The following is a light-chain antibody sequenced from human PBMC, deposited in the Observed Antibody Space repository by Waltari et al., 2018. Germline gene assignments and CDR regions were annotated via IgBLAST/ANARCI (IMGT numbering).Light chain of an antibody. Sequence: QSVLTQPASVSGSSGQSLTISCTGTSSDVGAYNYVSWYQQHPGKAPKIAIYDVRKRPSGVSDGFSGSKSGDAASLTISGLQAEGEAGYYCSSYTGGNTWVFGGGTKLTVL. CDR3: SSYTGGNTWV. CDR2: DVR. V-gene: IGLV2-14*03. CDR1: SSDVGAYNY. J-gene: IGLJ3*02.